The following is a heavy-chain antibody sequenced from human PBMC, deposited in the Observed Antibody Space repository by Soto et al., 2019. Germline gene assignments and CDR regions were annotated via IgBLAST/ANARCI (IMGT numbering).Heavy chain of an antibody. CDR3: ASYYYGSGSYAPFDY. Sequence: SVKVSCKASGGTFSSYAISWVRQAPGQGLEWMGGIIPIFGTANYAQKFQGRVTITADESTSTAYMELSSLRSEDTAVYYCASYYYGSGSYAPFDYWGQGTLVTVSS. CDR1: GGTFSSYA. D-gene: IGHD3-10*01. J-gene: IGHJ4*02. V-gene: IGHV1-69*13. CDR2: IIPIFGTA.